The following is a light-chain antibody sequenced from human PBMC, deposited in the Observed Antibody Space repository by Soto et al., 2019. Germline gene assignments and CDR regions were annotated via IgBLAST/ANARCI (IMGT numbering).Light chain of an antibody. J-gene: IGLJ2*01. CDR2: DVS. CDR1: SSDVGGYNY. V-gene: IGLV2-14*01. Sequence: QTVVTQPASVSGSPGQSITISCTGTSSDVGGYNYVSWYQQHPGKAPKLMIYDVSDRPSGLSNRFSGSKSGNTASLTISGLQAEDEADYYCTSYTSSNSVVFGGGTKLTVL. CDR3: TSYTSSNSVV.